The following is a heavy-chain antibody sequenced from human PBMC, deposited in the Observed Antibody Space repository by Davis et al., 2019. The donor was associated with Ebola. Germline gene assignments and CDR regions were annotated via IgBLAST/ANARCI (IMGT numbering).Heavy chain of an antibody. D-gene: IGHD4/OR15-4a*01. J-gene: IGHJ5*02. CDR1: GYTFTNYY. CDR3: ARGGMGVTTARFDP. CDR2: ITPSAGST. Sequence: ASVKVSCKASGYTFTNYYMHWVRQAPGQGLEWMGIITPSAGSTSYAQKFQGRLTMTRDTSTSTVYMELSSLRSEDAALYYCARGGMGVTTARFDPWGQGTLVTVSS. V-gene: IGHV1-46*01.